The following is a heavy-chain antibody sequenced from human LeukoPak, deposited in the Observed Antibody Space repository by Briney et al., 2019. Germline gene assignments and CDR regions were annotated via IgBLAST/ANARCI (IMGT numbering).Heavy chain of an antibody. D-gene: IGHD4-17*01. CDR2: IKQDGSEK. V-gene: IGHV3-7*04. J-gene: IGHJ3*02. Sequence: GGSLRLSCAASGFTFSSYAMSWVRQAPGKGLEWVANIKQDGSEKYYVDSVKGRFTISRDNAKNSLYLQMNSLRAEDTAVYYCARVPTGEDDAFDIWGQGTMVTVSS. CDR1: GFTFSSYA. CDR3: ARVPTGEDDAFDI.